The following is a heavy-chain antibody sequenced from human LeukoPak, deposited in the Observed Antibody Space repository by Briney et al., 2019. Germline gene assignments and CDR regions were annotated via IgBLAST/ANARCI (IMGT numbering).Heavy chain of an antibody. D-gene: IGHD6-13*01. CDR3: TRSDSSSWENDY. Sequence: SVKVSCKASGYTFIAYYMHWVPQAPGQGRECMGRIANSRGTRYAQKFPGRVTMTRDTSISTAYMEVSGLTSDDTAVYYCTRSDSSSWENDYWGQGTLVTVSS. CDR2: IANSRGT. V-gene: IGHV1-2*02. CDR1: GYTFIAYY. J-gene: IGHJ4*02.